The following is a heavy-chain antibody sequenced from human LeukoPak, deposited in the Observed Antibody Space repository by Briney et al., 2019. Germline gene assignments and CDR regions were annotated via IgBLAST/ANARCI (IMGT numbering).Heavy chain of an antibody. CDR3: ARNENSGWGYFDY. V-gene: IGHV3-33*01. J-gene: IGHJ4*02. CDR1: GFTFGSYG. D-gene: IGHD5-12*01. CDR2: IWYDGSNK. Sequence: PGGSLRLSCAASGFTFGSYGMHWVRQAPGKGLEWVAVIWYDGSNKYYADSVKGRFTISRDNSKDTLYLQMNSLRAEDTAVYYCARNENSGWGYFDYWGQGTLVTVSS.